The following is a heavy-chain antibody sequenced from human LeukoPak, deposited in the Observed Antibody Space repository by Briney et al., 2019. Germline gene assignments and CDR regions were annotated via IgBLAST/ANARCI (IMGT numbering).Heavy chain of an antibody. Sequence: ASVKVSCKASGYTFTGYYMHWVRQAPGQGLEWMGWINPNSGGTNYAQKFQGRVTMTRDTSISTAYMELSRLRSDDTAVYYCATGGYYDYVWGSYHYDYFDYWGQGTLVTVSS. J-gene: IGHJ4*02. CDR3: ATGGYYDYVWGSYHYDYFDY. V-gene: IGHV1-2*02. CDR2: INPNSGGT. D-gene: IGHD3-16*02. CDR1: GYTFTGYY.